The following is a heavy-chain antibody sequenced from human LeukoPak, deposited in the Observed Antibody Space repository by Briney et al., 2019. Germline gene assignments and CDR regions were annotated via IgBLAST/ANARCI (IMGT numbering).Heavy chain of an antibody. Sequence: PGGSLRLSCATSGFTLSSYSMNWVRQAPGKGLEWVSYISSGSTTIYYADSVKGRFTISRDNAKNSLYLQMNSLRAEDTAVYYCARDGEQWLVRAYYFDYWGQGTLVTVSS. J-gene: IGHJ4*02. D-gene: IGHD6-19*01. V-gene: IGHV3-48*01. CDR1: GFTLSSYS. CDR2: ISSGSTTI. CDR3: ARDGEQWLVRAYYFDY.